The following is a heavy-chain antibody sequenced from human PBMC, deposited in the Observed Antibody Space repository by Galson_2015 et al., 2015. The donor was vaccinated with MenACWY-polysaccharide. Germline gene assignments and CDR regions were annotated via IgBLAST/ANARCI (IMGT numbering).Heavy chain of an antibody. Sequence: SLRLSCAASGFTFSSYGMNWVRQAPGKGLEWVSAISNSGGSIYYADSVKGRFTISRDNSKNSLFLQMNSLRAEDTAVYYCAKDKGGGSCYGMTKIDYWGQGTLATVSS. J-gene: IGHJ4*02. V-gene: IGHV3-23*01. D-gene: IGHD2-15*01. CDR2: ISNSGGSI. CDR1: GFTFSSYG. CDR3: AKDKGGGSCYGMTKIDY.